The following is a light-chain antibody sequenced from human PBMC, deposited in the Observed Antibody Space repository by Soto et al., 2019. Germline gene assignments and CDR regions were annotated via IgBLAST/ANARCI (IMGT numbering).Light chain of an antibody. CDR1: QSIRNY. Sequence: EIVLTQSPATLSLSPGERATLSCRASQSIRNYLAWYQQKPGQAPRLLIYDASNRAAGIPARFSGSGSGTEFTLTISSLEREDFALYYCQQRSSWPRVTFGPGTTVDIK. V-gene: IGKV3-11*01. CDR2: DAS. CDR3: QQRSSWPRVT. J-gene: IGKJ3*01.